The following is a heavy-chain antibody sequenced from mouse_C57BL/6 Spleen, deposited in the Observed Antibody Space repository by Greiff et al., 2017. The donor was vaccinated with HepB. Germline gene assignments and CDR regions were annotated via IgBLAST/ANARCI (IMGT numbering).Heavy chain of an antibody. V-gene: IGHV1-53*01. Sequence: VQLQQSGTELVKPGASVKLSCKASGYTFTSYWMHWVKQRPGQGLEWIGNINPSNGGTNYNEKFKSKATLTVDKSSSTAYMQLSSLTSEDSAVYYCAKDYYGSIPWYFDVWGTGTTVTVSS. D-gene: IGHD1-1*01. J-gene: IGHJ1*03. CDR1: GYTFTSYW. CDR3: AKDYYGSIPWYFDV. CDR2: INPSNGGT.